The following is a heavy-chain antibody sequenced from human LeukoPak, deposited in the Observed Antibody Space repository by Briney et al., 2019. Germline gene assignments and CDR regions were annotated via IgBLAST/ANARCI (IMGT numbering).Heavy chain of an antibody. J-gene: IGHJ5*02. CDR3: ARSGHGPWFDP. CDR1: GGSISSGDYY. Sequence: PSETLSLTCTVSGGSISSGDYYWSWIRQPPGKGLEWIGYIYYSGSTYYNPSLKRRVTISVDTSKNQFSLKLSSVTAADTAVYYCARSGHGPWFDPWGQGTLVTVSS. D-gene: IGHD3-10*01. V-gene: IGHV4-30-4*01. CDR2: IYYSGST.